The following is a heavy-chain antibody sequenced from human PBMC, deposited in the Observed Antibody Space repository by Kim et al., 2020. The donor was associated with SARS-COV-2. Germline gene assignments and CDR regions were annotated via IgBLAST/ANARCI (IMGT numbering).Heavy chain of an antibody. CDR2: IYSGGSST. CDR3: AKVNVGWSGYYYFDY. CDR1: GFTFSSYA. D-gene: IGHD3-3*01. J-gene: IGHJ4*02. Sequence: GGSLRLSCAASGFTFSSYAMSWVRQAPGKGLEWVSVIYSGGSSTYYADSVKGRFTISRDNSKNTLYLQMNSLRAEDTAVYYCAKVNVGWSGYYYFDYWGQGTLVTVSS. V-gene: IGHV3-23*03.